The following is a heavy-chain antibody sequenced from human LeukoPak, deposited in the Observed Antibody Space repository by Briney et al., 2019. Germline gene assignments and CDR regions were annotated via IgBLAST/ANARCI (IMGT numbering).Heavy chain of an antibody. CDR3: ARDRGYSYADY. D-gene: IGHD5-24*01. Sequence: PAGSLRLSCAASGFTFSTYGMHWVRPAPGKGLEWVAVISYDGSNKHDADPVRGRSTLSRHNSKNTPYLQMNSLRAEDTAVYYCARDRGYSYADYWGQGTLVTVSS. J-gene: IGHJ4*02. V-gene: IGHV3-30*03. CDR1: GFTFSTYG. CDR2: ISYDGSNK.